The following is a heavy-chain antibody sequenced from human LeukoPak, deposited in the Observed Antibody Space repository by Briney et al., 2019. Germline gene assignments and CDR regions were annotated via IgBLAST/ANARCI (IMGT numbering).Heavy chain of an antibody. J-gene: IGHJ4*02. CDR1: GYSFTSYW. V-gene: IGHV5-51*01. CDR2: IYPGDSDT. Sequence: GESLKISCKGSGYSFTSYWIGWVRQMPGKGLEWMGIIYPGDSDTRYSPSFQGQVTISADKSISTAYLQWSSLKASDTAMYYCASIDGWLSQTSYYDSSGYYYQPGYWGQGTLVTVSS. CDR3: ASIDGWLSQTSYYDSSGYYYQPGY. D-gene: IGHD3-22*01.